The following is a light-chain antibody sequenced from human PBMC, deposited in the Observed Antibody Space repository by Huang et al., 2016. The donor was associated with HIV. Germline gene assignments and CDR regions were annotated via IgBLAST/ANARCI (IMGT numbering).Light chain of an antibody. CDR2: RAS. Sequence: EVVMTQSPATLSVSPGESATLSCRASQSVSSNLAWYQTKLGQAPRLLIYRASTRATGIPARFSGRGSGTEFTLTINSLQSEDFAVYYCQQYNNRPPTFGQGTKVEVK. J-gene: IGKJ1*01. CDR1: QSVSSN. V-gene: IGKV3-15*01. CDR3: QQYNNRPPT.